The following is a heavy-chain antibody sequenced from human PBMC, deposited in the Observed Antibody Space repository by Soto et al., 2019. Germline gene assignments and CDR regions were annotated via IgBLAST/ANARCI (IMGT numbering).Heavy chain of an antibody. V-gene: IGHV2-70*11. J-gene: IGHJ4*02. CDR2: IDWDDDK. CDR3: ALKGPYDILTGYYDEPFFDY. Sequence: SGPTLVNPTQTLTLTCTFSGFSLSTSGMCVSWIRQPPGKALEWLARIDWDDDKYYSTSLKTRLTISKDTTKNQVVLTMTNMDPVDTATYYCALKGPYDILTGYYDEPFFDYWGQGTLVTVSS. CDR1: GFSLSTSGMC. D-gene: IGHD3-9*01.